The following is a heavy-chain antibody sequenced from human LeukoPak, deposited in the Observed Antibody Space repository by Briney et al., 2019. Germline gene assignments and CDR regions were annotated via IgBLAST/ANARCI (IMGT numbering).Heavy chain of an antibody. Sequence: GGSLRLSCVASGLTFSTYWMSWARQAPGKGLEWVANIKSDGSDKNFLDSVRGRFTISRDNAKNSLYLQMNSLRVEDTAVYYCASQTSAKRFDYWGQGTLVTV. D-gene: IGHD2-2*01. V-gene: IGHV3-7*03. CDR3: ASQTSAKRFDY. J-gene: IGHJ4*02. CDR1: GLTFSTYW. CDR2: IKSDGSDK.